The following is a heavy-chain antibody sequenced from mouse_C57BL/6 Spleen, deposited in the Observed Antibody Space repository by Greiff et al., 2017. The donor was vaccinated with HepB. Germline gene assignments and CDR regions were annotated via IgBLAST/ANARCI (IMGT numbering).Heavy chain of an antibody. CDR1: GYAFTNYL. V-gene: IGHV1-54*01. D-gene: IGHD1-1*01. CDR2: INPGSGGT. J-gene: IGHJ4*01. CDR3: ARRVGPYAMDY. Sequence: VQRVESGAELVRPGASVKVSCKASGYAFTNYLIEWVKQRPGQGLEWIGVINPGSGGTNYNEKFKGKATLTADNSSSTAYMQLSSLTSEDSAVYFCARRVGPYAMDYWGQGTSVTVSS.